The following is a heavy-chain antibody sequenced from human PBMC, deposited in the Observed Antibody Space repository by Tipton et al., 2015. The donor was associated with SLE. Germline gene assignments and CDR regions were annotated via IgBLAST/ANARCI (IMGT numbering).Heavy chain of an antibody. CDR1: GGTFSIYS. CDR2: ILPMFGTT. V-gene: IGHV1-69*06. D-gene: IGHD2-2*01. Sequence: QLVQSGAELKKPGSSVKVSCTASGGTFSIYSITWVRQAPGQGLEFMGGILPMFGTTNYAQKFQARVTLATDKSMMTAYMELSSLRSEDSAVYYCATEGGWGSTSSPGHYYYMDVWGQGTTVTVSS. J-gene: IGHJ6*03. CDR3: ATEGGWGSTSSPGHYYYMDV.